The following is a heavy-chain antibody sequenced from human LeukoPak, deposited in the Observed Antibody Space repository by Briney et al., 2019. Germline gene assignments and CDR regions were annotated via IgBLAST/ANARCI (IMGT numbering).Heavy chain of an antibody. J-gene: IGHJ6*03. V-gene: IGHV5-51*01. CDR1: GYSFQDYW. D-gene: IGHD2-2*01. CDR2: IFPHDSDT. CDR3: ARHAHCSSTSCYPFDYYYYMDV. Sequence: GEPLLISCKGSGYSFQDYWIGWVRQMPGKRPEWMGRIFPHDSDTKSSPSFEGQVTISVDKSISTAYVQWGSLKASDTAMYYCARHAHCSSTSCYPFDYYYYMDVWGKGTTVTVSS.